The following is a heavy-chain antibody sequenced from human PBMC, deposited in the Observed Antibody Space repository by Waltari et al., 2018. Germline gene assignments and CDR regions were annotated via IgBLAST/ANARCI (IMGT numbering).Heavy chain of an antibody. Sequence: QVQLVQSGAEVKKPGSSVKVSCKASGGTFSSYAISWVRQAPGQGLEWMGGIIPILGIANYAQKFQGRVTITSDESTSTAYMELSSLRSEDTAVYYWAGEVTTAAGTCGVLNDYWGQGTLVTVSS. CDR2: IIPILGIA. CDR1: GGTFSSYA. D-gene: IGHD6-13*01. V-gene: IGHV1-69*04. CDR3: AGEVTTAAGTCGVLNDY. J-gene: IGHJ4*02.